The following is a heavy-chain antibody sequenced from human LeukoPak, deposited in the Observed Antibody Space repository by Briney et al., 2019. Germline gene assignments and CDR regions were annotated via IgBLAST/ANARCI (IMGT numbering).Heavy chain of an antibody. J-gene: IGHJ6*03. CDR1: GGTFSSYA. CDR2: INTNTGNP. CDR3: ARGRASRQSYYYYMDV. Sequence: ASVKVSCKASGGTFSSYAISWVRQAPGQGLEWMGWINTNTGNPTYAQGFTGRFVFSLDTSVSTAYLQISSLKAEDTAVYYCARGRASRQSYYYYMDVWGKGTTVAVSS. V-gene: IGHV7-4-1*02.